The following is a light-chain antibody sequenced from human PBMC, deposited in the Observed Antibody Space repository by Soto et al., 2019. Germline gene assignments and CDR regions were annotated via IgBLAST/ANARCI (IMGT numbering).Light chain of an antibody. Sequence: DSVMTQTPLSSPVTLGQPASISCRSSQSIVHSDGNTYLSWLQQRPGQPPRLLIYMISNRFSVVPDRFSGIGAGTDFTLKISRVEAEDVGVYYCIQATQPYNFGQGTKLEIK. J-gene: IGKJ2*01. CDR3: IQATQPYN. CDR1: QSIVHSDGNTY. V-gene: IGKV2-24*01. CDR2: MIS.